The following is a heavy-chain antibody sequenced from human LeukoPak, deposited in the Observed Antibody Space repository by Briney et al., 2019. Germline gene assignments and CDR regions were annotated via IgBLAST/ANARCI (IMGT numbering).Heavy chain of an antibody. CDR3: ARESGHYYDSSGSIDY. CDR1: GGSISSGSYY. CDR2: IYTSGST. D-gene: IGHD3-22*01. V-gene: IGHV4-61*02. J-gene: IGHJ4*02. Sequence: PSQTLSLTCTVSGGSISSGSYYWRWLRQPAGKGLEWIGRIYTSGSTNYNPSLKSRVTISVDTSKNQFSLKLSSVTAADTAVYYCARESGHYYDSSGSIDYWGQGTLVTVSS.